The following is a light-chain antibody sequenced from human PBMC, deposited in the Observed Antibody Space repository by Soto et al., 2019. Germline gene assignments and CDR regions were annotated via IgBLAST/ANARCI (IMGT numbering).Light chain of an antibody. CDR3: QQRSIWPPET. CDR1: QSVRSY. J-gene: IGKJ5*01. V-gene: IGKV3-11*01. CDR2: DAS. Sequence: EFVLTQSPATLSLSPGERATLSCRASQSVRSYLAWYQQKPGQAPRLLIYDASNRATGIPARFSGSGSGTDFTLTISSLEPEDFAVYYCQQRSIWPPETFGQGTRLEIK.